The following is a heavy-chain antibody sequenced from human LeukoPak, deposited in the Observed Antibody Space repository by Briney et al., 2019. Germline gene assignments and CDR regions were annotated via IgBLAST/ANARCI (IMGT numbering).Heavy chain of an antibody. D-gene: IGHD2-2*01. CDR1: GFSFSDYH. CDR2: IFGTTI. V-gene: IGHV3-11*04. J-gene: IGHJ4*02. Sequence: GGSLRLSCTASGFSFSDYHMSWIRQTPGKGPEWVSYIFGTTISYADSVKGRFTISRDNAKNSLYLQMNSLRAEDTAVYYCARDPENSSTSCEVDYWGQGTLVTVSS. CDR3: ARDPENSSTSCEVDY.